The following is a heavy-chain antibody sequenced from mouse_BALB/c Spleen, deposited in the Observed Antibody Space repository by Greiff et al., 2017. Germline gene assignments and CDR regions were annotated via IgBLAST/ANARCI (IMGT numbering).Heavy chain of an antibody. CDR2: ISDGGSYT. D-gene: IGHD1-1*01. CDR3: ARDVYGSSYGYFDV. CDR1: GFTFSDYY. V-gene: IGHV5-4*02. J-gene: IGHJ1*01. Sequence: EVQGVESGGGLVKPGGSLKLSCAASGFTFSDYYMYWVRQTPEKRLEWVATISDGGSYTYYPDSVKGRFTISRDNAKNNLYLQMSSLKSEDTAMYYCARDVYGSSYGYFDVWGAGTTVTVSS.